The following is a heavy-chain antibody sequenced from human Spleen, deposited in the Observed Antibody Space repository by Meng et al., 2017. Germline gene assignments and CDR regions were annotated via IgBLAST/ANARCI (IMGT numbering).Heavy chain of an antibody. J-gene: IGHJ4*02. V-gene: IGHV3-21*01. D-gene: IGHD2-15*01. CDR2: ISSSTT. CDR1: GFTFSSYS. CDR3: ARGRVVVAAAPSDS. Sequence: EVQLVEYGGGRVKPGGSLRLSCAASGFTFSSYSMRWVRPAPGKGLEWVSSISSSTTYADSVKGRFTISRDNAKNSLYLQMNSLRAEYTAIYYCARGRVVVAAAPSDSWGQGTLVTVSS.